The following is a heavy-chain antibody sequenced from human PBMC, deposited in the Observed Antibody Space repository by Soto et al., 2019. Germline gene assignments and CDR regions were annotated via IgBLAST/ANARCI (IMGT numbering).Heavy chain of an antibody. CDR2: IRSKAYGGTT. CDR3: TRPGYSSGWYVY. Sequence: PGGSLRLSCTASEFTFGDYAMSWFRQAPGKGLEWVGFIRSKAYGGTTEYAASVKGRFTISRDDSKSIAYLQMNSLKTEDTAVYYCTRPGYSSGWYVYWGQGTLVTVSS. D-gene: IGHD6-19*01. V-gene: IGHV3-49*03. J-gene: IGHJ4*02. CDR1: EFTFGDYA.